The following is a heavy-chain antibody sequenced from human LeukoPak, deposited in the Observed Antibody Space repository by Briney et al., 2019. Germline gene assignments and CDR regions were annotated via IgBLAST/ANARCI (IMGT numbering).Heavy chain of an antibody. CDR3: AKEEQVLLWFGELDG. J-gene: IGHJ4*02. CDR1: GFTFSSYG. V-gene: IGHV3-30*18. D-gene: IGHD3-10*01. CDR2: ISYDGSNK. Sequence: GGSLRLSCAASGFTFSSYGMHWVRQAPGKGLEWVAVISYDGSNKYYADSVKGRFTISRDNSKNTLYLQMNSLRAEDTAVYYCAKEEQVLLWFGELDGWGQGTLVTVSS.